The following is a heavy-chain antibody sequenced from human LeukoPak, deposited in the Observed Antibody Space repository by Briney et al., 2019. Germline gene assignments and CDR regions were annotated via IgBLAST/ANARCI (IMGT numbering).Heavy chain of an antibody. Sequence: SDTLSLTCTVSGGSIISGDYYWSWIRQPAGKGLEWIGRIYSSGSTNYNPSLKSRVTISVDTSKNQFSLNLSSVTAADTAVYYCARRPNWGSSSYLDYWGQGTLVTVS. D-gene: IGHD7-27*01. CDR2: IYSSGST. CDR1: GGSIISGDYY. CDR3: ARRPNWGSSSYLDY. V-gene: IGHV4-61*02. J-gene: IGHJ4*02.